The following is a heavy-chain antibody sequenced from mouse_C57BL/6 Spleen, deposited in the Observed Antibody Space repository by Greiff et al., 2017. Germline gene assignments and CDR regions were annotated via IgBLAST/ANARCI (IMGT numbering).Heavy chain of an antibody. CDR2: FYPGSGSI. CDR1: GYTFTEYT. V-gene: IGHV1-62-2*01. D-gene: IGHD1-1*01. J-gene: IGHJ4*01. CDR3: ARHEGYYYGSSTYAMDY. Sequence: VQLQESGAELVKPGASVKLSCKASGYTFTEYTIHWVKQRSGQGLEWIGWFYPGSGSIKYNEKFKDKATLTADKSSSTVYMELSRLTSEGSAVYFCARHEGYYYGSSTYAMDYWGQGTSVTVSS.